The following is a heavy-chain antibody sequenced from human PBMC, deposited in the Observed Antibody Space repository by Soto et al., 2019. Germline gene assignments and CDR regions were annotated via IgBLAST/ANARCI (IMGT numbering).Heavy chain of an antibody. CDR2: IYYSGNT. Sequence: QLQLQESGPGLVKPSETLSLTCTVSGGSISSSGYYWGCIRQPPGKGLEWLGSIYYSGNTYYNPSLKSRVTISVDNAKNQYSLKLSSVPAADTAVYYCARHVEAATGTGHWFDPWGQGTLVTVSS. V-gene: IGHV4-39*01. J-gene: IGHJ5*02. CDR3: ARHVEAATGTGHWFDP. D-gene: IGHD6-13*01. CDR1: GGSISSSGYY.